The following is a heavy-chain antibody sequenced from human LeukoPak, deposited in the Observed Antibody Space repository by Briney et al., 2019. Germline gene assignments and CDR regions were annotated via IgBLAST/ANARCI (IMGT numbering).Heavy chain of an antibody. J-gene: IGHJ4*02. Sequence: ASVKVSCKASGYTFTSYYMHWLRQAPGQGLEWMGIISPSGGSTSYAQKFQGRVTMTRDTSTSTVYMELSSLRSEDTAVYYCARDYDYVWGSSYYFDYWGQGTLVTVSS. D-gene: IGHD3-16*01. CDR2: ISPSGGST. CDR1: GYTFTSYY. CDR3: ARDYDYVWGSSYYFDY. V-gene: IGHV1-46*01.